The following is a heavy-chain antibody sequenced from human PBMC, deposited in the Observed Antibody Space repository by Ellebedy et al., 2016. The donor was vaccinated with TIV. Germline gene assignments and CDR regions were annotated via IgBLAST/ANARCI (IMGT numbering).Heavy chain of an antibody. D-gene: IGHD5-24*01. CDR3: ARGVEMATVFDY. V-gene: IGHV4-59*01. Sequence: SETLSLXXTVSGGSISSYYWSWIRQPPGKGLEWIGYIYYSGSTNYNPSLKSRVTISVDTSKNQFSLKLSSVTAADTAVYYCARGVEMATVFDYWGQGTLVTVSS. CDR1: GGSISSYY. CDR2: IYYSGST. J-gene: IGHJ4*02.